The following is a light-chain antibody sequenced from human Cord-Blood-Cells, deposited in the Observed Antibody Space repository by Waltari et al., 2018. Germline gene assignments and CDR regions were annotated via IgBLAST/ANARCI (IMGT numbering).Light chain of an antibody. CDR3: CSYAGSYTRV. CDR1: SSDVGGYNY. Sequence: SALTQPRSVSGSPGQSVTISCTGTSSDVGGYNYVFWYQQHPGKAPKLMLYDVSNRPPGAPARFSGSKSGNAASLTISGLQAEDEADYDCCSYAGSYTRVFGGGTKLTVL. J-gene: IGLJ3*02. CDR2: DVS. V-gene: IGLV2-11*01.